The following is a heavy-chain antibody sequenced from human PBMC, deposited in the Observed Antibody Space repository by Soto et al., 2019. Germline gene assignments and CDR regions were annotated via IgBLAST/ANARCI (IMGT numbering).Heavy chain of an antibody. Sequence: LSLTCTVSGGSISSGGYYWSWIRQHPGKGLEWIGYIYYSGSTYYNPSLKSRVTISVDTSKNQFSLKLSSVTAADTAVYYCARDRRYYDSSGYSSFDYWGQGTLVTVSS. J-gene: IGHJ4*02. V-gene: IGHV4-31*03. CDR1: GGSISSGGYY. CDR2: IYYSGST. CDR3: ARDRRYYDSSGYSSFDY. D-gene: IGHD3-22*01.